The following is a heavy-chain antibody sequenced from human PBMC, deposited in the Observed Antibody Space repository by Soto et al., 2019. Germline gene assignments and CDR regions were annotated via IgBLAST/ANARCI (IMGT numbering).Heavy chain of an antibody. CDR2: ISYDGSNK. CDR1: GFTFSSYA. V-gene: IGHV3-30-3*01. J-gene: IGHJ4*02. Sequence: QVQLVESGGGVVQPGRSLRLSCAASGFTFSSYAMHWVRQAPGKGLEWVAVISYDGSNKYYADSVKGRFTISRDNSKNTQYLQMNNLRAEETDVNYCARETGQFDYWGQGTLVTVSS. CDR3: ARETGQFDY.